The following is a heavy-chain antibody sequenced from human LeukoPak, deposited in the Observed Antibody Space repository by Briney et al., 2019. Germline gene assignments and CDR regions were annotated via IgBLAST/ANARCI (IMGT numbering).Heavy chain of an antibody. Sequence: SETLSLTCTVSGGSISGYYYYWIRQPPGKGLEWIGSIYYSGSTYYNPSLKSRVTISVDTSKNQFSLKLSSVTAADTAVYYCARQGTVTTYYYYYYGMDVWGQGTTVTVSS. CDR3: ARQGTVTTYYYYYYGMDV. J-gene: IGHJ6*02. CDR2: IYYSGST. D-gene: IGHD4-17*01. V-gene: IGHV4-39*01. CDR1: GGSISGYY.